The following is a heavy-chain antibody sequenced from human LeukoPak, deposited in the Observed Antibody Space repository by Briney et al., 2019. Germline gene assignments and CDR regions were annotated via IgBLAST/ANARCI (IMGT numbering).Heavy chain of an antibody. CDR2: TSGSGGST. CDR3: AKALYASGSFYMDV. Sequence: GGSLRLSCAASGFTFYTYAMSWVRQAPGKGLEWVSATSGSGGSTYYGDSVKGRFTISRDNSKNTLYLQMNSLRAEDTAVYYCAKALYASGSFYMDVWGKGTTVTVSS. D-gene: IGHD3-10*01. J-gene: IGHJ6*03. V-gene: IGHV3-23*01. CDR1: GFTFYTYA.